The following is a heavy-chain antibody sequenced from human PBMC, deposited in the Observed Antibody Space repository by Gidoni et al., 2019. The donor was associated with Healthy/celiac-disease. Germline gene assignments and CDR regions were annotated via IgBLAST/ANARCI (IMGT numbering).Heavy chain of an antibody. CDR1: GDRVSSNSAA. Sequence: QVQLQQSAPGLVKPSQTLSLTCAISGDRVSSNSAAWTWIRQSPARGLEWLGRTYYRSKWYNDYAVSVKSRITINPDTTKNQFSLQLNSVTPEDTAVYYCAGAKAGTGSFDYWGQGTLVTVSS. J-gene: IGHJ4*02. V-gene: IGHV6-1*01. CDR3: AGAKAGTGSFDY. CDR2: TYYRSKWYN. D-gene: IGHD3-10*01.